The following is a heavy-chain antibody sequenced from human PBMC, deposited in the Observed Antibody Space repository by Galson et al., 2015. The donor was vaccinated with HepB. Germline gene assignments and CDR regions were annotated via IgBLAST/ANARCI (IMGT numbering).Heavy chain of an antibody. J-gene: IGHJ4*02. CDR2: IYSGGST. CDR1: GVIVTSKH. CDR3: ADINFGGNS. V-gene: IGHV3-53*01. Sequence: SLRLACAASGVIVTSKHINWVRQAPGEGLEWVSVIYSGGSTFYADSVKGRFTVSRDNSKNTVYLQMNSLRAEDTAVYYCADINFGGNSWGQGTPVTVSS. D-gene: IGHD4-23*01.